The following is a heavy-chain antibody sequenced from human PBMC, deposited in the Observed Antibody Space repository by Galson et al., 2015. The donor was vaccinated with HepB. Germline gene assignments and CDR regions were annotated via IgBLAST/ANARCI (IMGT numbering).Heavy chain of an antibody. D-gene: IGHD7-27*01. CDR2: TYYRSKWYN. Sequence: CAISGDSVSSNSAAWNWIRQSPSRGLEWLGRTYYRSKWYNDYAVSVKSRITINPDTSKNQFSLQLNSVTPEDTAVYYCARGGTGDRLLGWYFDLWGRGTLVTVSS. CDR3: ARGGTGDRLLGWYFDL. CDR1: GDSVSSNSAA. V-gene: IGHV6-1*01. J-gene: IGHJ2*01.